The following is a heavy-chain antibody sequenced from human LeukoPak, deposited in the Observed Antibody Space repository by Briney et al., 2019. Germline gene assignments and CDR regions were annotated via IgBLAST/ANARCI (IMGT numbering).Heavy chain of an antibody. D-gene: IGHD3-3*01. CDR1: GYTFTGYY. Sequence: ASVKVSCKASGYTFTGYYMHWVRQAPGQGLEWMGWINPNSGGTNYAQKFQGRVTMTRDTSISTAYMELSRLRSDDTAVYYCARERVAIFGVAGAAFDYWGPGTLVTVSS. V-gene: IGHV1-2*02. CDR2: INPNSGGT. CDR3: ARERVAIFGVAGAAFDY. J-gene: IGHJ4*02.